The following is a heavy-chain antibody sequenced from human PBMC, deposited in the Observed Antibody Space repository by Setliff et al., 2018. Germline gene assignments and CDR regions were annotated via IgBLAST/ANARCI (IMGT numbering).Heavy chain of an antibody. CDR1: GFALSNARMG. J-gene: IGHJ4*02. Sequence: SGPTLVNPTETLTLTCTVSGFALSNARMGVSWIRQSPGKALEWLAHIFSNDEKLYSTSLESRLTISKDTSKSQVVLIMTNMDPVDTATYYCARMVRMGYYYDSSGYLFNYWGQGTLVTVSS. CDR3: ARMVRMGYYYDSSGYLFNY. CDR2: IFSNDEK. V-gene: IGHV2-26*01. D-gene: IGHD3-22*01.